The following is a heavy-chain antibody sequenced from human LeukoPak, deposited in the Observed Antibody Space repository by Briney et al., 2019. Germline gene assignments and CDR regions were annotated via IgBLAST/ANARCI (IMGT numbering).Heavy chain of an antibody. CDR3: ASGRDFWSGYWVDY. J-gene: IGHJ4*02. CDR2: INYSGST. D-gene: IGHD3-3*01. Sequence: PSETLSLTCAVYGGSFSGYYWSWTRQPPGKGLEWIGEINYSGSTNYNPSLKSRVTISVDTSKNQFSLKLSSVTAADTAGYYCASGRDFWSGYWVDYWGRGTLVSVSS. CDR1: GGSFSGYY. V-gene: IGHV4-34*01.